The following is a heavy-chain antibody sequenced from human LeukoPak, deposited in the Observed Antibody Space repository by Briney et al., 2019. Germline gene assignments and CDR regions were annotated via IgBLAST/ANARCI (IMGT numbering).Heavy chain of an antibody. CDR1: GFTFNSYS. Sequence: GGSLRLSCAASGFTFNSYSVNWVRQAPGKGLEWVANIKQDGSEKYYVDSVKGRFTISRDNARNSLYLQMNSLRAEDTAVYYCARDPQKQQLVFDYWGQGTLVTVSS. CDR2: IKQDGSEK. CDR3: ARDPQKQQLVFDY. V-gene: IGHV3-7*01. D-gene: IGHD6-13*01. J-gene: IGHJ4*02.